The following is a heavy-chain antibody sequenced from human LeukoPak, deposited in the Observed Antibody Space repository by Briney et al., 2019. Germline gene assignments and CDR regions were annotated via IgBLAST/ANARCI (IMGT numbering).Heavy chain of an antibody. CDR1: GCTFTSYD. V-gene: IGHV1-8*01. D-gene: IGHD5-12*01. Sequence: ASVKVSCKASGCTFTSYDINWVRQATGQGLEWMGWMNPNSGNTGYAQKFQGRVTMTRNTSISTAYMELSSLRSEDTAIYYCAKRSGGYVYYGMDVWGQGTTVTVSS. CDR2: MNPNSGNT. CDR3: AKRSGGYVYYGMDV. J-gene: IGHJ6*02.